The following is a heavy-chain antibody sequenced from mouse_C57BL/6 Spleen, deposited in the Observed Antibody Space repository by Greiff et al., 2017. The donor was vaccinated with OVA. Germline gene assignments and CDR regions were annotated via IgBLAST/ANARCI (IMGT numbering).Heavy chain of an antibody. CDR3: ARNYDYVMDY. D-gene: IGHD2-4*01. CDR1: GFTFSDYG. CDR2: ISSGSSTI. Sequence: VQLKESGGGLVKPGGSLKLSCAASGFTFSDYGMHWVRQAPEKGLEWVAYISSGSSTIYYADTVKGRFTISRDNAKNTLFLQMTSLRSEDTAMYYCARNYDYVMDYWGQGTSVTVSS. V-gene: IGHV5-17*01. J-gene: IGHJ4*01.